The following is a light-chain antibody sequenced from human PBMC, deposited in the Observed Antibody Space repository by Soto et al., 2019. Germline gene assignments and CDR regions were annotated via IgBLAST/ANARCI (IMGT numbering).Light chain of an antibody. Sequence: EIVMTQSPATLFVSPGERATLSCRASQSVSTNLAWYQQKPGQGPRLLIFGASTRAIGIPARFSGSGSGTDFTLTISSLQSEDYAVYYCQHYNALPLTFGGGTKVEIK. V-gene: IGKV3-15*01. J-gene: IGKJ4*01. CDR3: QHYNALPLT. CDR2: GAS. CDR1: QSVSTN.